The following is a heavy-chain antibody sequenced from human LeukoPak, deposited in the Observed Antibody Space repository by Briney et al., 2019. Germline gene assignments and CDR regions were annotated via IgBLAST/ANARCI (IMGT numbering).Heavy chain of an antibody. CDR3: ARTSGQQLVRFDY. CDR2: IYSGGST. CDR1: GLTVSSNY. V-gene: IGHV3-66*02. Sequence: GGSLRLSCAASGLTVSSNYMSWVRRAPGKGLEWVSVIYSGGSTYYADSVKGRFTISRDNSKNTLYLQMNSLRAEDTAVYYCARTSGQQLVRFDYWGQGTLVTVSS. D-gene: IGHD6-6*01. J-gene: IGHJ4*02.